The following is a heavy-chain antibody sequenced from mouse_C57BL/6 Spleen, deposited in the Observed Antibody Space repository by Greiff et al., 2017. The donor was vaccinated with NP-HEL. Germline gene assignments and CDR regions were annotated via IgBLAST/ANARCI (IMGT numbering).Heavy chain of an antibody. CDR1: GFSLTSYA. D-gene: IGHD2-4*01. Sequence: ESGPGLVAPSQSLSFTCTVSGFSLTSYAISWVRQPPGKGLEWLGVIWTGGGTNYNSALKSRLSISKDNSKSQVFLKMNSLQTDDTARYYCARIDYGEDPYYFDYWGQGTTLTVSS. J-gene: IGHJ2*01. CDR2: IWTGGGT. CDR3: ARIDYGEDPYYFDY. V-gene: IGHV2-9-1*01.